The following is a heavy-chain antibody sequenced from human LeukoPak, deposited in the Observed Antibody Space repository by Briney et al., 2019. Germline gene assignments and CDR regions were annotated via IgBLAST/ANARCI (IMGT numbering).Heavy chain of an antibody. CDR2: IYYSGST. CDR3: ARGYDFYGMDA. D-gene: IGHD3-3*01. CDR1: GGSISSYY. V-gene: IGHV4-59*01. Sequence: RTSETLSLTCTVSGGSISSYYWSWIRQPPGKGLEWIGYIYYSGSTNYNPSLKSRVTISVDTSKNQFSLKLSSVTAADTAVYYCARGYDFYGMDAWGQGTTVTVSS. J-gene: IGHJ6*02.